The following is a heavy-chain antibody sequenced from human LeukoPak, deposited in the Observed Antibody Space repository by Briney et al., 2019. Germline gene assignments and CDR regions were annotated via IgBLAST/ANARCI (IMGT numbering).Heavy chain of an antibody. Sequence: PSGRSLRFSCAASGFTFSSYAMLWVRQAPGKGLEGVAVISYDGSNKYYADHVKGRFTISRDNSKNTLYLQMNSLRAEDTAVYYCARDGYYGSGRPGYYYYGMDVWGQGTTVTVSS. D-gene: IGHD3-10*01. CDR1: GFTFSSYA. V-gene: IGHV3-30*04. J-gene: IGHJ6*02. CDR3: ARDGYYGSGRPGYYYYGMDV. CDR2: ISYDGSNK.